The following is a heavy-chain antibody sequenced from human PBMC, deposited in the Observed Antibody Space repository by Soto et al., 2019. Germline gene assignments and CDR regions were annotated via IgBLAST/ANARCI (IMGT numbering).Heavy chain of an antibody. Sequence: TSETLSLTCAVSGGSISSGGYSWSWIRQPPGKGLEWIGYIYYSGSTYYNPSLRGRVTISVDTSKNQISLELNSVTTADTAVYYCASLGGSYYRFDSWGRGSLVTVSS. V-gene: IGHV4-61*08. CDR3: ASLGGSYYRFDS. D-gene: IGHD1-26*01. J-gene: IGHJ4*02. CDR2: IYYSGST. CDR1: GGSISSGGYS.